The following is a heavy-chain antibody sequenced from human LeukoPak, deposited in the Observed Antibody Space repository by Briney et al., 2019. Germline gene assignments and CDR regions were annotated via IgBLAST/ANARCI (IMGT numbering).Heavy chain of an antibody. CDR1: GFTFSSYE. V-gene: IGHV3-48*03. J-gene: IGHJ4*02. D-gene: IGHD1-26*01. CDR3: ARVSGTYFDY. Sequence: PGGSLRLSCAASGFTFSSYEVNWVRQAPGKGLEWVSYISSSGRTIYYADSVKGRFTISRDNAKNSLYLQMNSLRAEDTAVYYCARVSGTYFDYWGQGPWSPSPQ. CDR2: ISSSGRTI.